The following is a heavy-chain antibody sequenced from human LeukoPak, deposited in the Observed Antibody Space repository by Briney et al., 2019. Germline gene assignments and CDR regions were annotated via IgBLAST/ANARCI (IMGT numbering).Heavy chain of an antibody. CDR1: GFTVINNY. CDR3: ARVGIAAAAHWFDP. D-gene: IGHD6-13*01. J-gene: IGHJ5*02. CDR2: IYSGGTT. V-gene: IGHV3-53*05. Sequence: GGSLRLSCAASGFTVINNYMTWVRQAPGKGLEWVSVIYSGGTTHYADSVKGRFTISRDNSKNTLYLQMNSLRLEDTAVYYCARVGIAAAAHWFDPWGQGTLVTV.